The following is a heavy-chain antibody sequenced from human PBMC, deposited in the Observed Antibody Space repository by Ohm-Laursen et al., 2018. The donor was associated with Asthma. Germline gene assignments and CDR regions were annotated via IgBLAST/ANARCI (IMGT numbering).Heavy chain of an antibody. Sequence: SLRLSCAASGFTFSSYSMNWVRQAPGKGLEWVAVISYDGSNKYYADSVKGRFTISRDNSKNTLYLQMNSLRAEDTAVYYCARDVLLWFGELRGGMDVWGQGTTVTVSS. CDR2: ISYDGSNK. D-gene: IGHD3-10*01. CDR3: ARDVLLWFGELRGGMDV. CDR1: GFTFSSYS. J-gene: IGHJ6*02. V-gene: IGHV3-30*03.